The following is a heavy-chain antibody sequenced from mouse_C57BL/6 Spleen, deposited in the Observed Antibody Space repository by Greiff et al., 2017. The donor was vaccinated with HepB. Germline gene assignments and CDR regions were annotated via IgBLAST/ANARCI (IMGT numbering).Heavy chain of an antibody. D-gene: IGHD2-1*01. V-gene: IGHV3-6*01. CDR3: ARRGIGNYVWFAY. CDR1: GYSITSGYY. CDR2: ISYDGSN. Sequence: DVKLQESGPGLVKPSQSLSLTCSVTGYSITSGYYWNWIRQFPGNKLEWMGYISYDGSNNYNPSLKNRISITRDTSKNQFFLKLNSVTTEDTATYYCARRGIGNYVWFAYWGQGTLVTVSA. J-gene: IGHJ3*01.